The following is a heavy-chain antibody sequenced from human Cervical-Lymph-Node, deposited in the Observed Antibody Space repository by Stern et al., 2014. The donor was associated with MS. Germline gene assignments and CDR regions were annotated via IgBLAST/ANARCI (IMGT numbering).Heavy chain of an antibody. J-gene: IGHJ3*02. CDR3: AKDGDLGVYGYVFDI. CDR2: TSFDGTKT. V-gene: IGHV3-30*18. Sequence: VQLEESGGGVVQPGRSLRLSCAASGFTFSIYGMHWVRQAPGKGLEWVAVTSFDGTKTYYADSVKGRFTISKDNSNNTLYLQMSSLTVEDTAVYYCAKDGDLGVYGYVFDIWGQGTMVTVSS. CDR1: GFTFSIYG. D-gene: IGHD5/OR15-5a*01.